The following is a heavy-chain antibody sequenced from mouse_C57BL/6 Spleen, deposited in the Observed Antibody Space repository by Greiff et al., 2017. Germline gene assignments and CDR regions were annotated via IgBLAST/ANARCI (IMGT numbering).Heavy chain of an antibody. CDR1: GYTFTDYY. D-gene: IGHD2-1*01. J-gene: IGHJ3*01. CDR3: AREGLGNYAWFAY. V-gene: IGHV1-26*01. CDR2: INPNNGGT. Sequence: VQLQQSGPELVKPGASVKISCKASGYTFTDYYMNWVKQSHGKSLEWIGDINPNNGGTSYNQKFKGKATLTVDKSSSTAYMERRSLTSEDSAVYYCAREGLGNYAWFAYWGQGTLVTVSA.